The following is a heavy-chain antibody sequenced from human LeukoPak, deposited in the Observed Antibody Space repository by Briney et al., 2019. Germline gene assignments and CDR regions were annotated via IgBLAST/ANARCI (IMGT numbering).Heavy chain of an antibody. Sequence: SVKVSCKASGGTFSSYAISWVRQAPGQGLEWMGVIIPIFGTANYAQKFQGRVTITADESTSTAYMELSSLRSEDTAVYYCAPYCSSTSCQLNWGQGTLVTVSS. CDR2: IIPIFGTA. J-gene: IGHJ4*02. V-gene: IGHV1-69*13. CDR1: GGTFSSYA. D-gene: IGHD2-2*01. CDR3: APYCSSTSCQLN.